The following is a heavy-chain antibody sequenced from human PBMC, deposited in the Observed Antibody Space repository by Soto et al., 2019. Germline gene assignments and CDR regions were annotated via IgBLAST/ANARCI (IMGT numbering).Heavy chain of an antibody. CDR1: GFTFSSYG. J-gene: IGHJ4*02. D-gene: IGHD4-17*01. CDR2: ISYYGSNK. Sequence: PGGSLTLSSTASGFTFSSYGMNWVRQAPGKGLEWVAVISYYGSNKYYADSVRGRFTISRDNSKNTLYLQMNSLRAEDTAVYYCAKVGLYGDYSPVYFDYWGQGTLVTVSS. CDR3: AKVGLYGDYSPVYFDY. V-gene: IGHV3-30*18.